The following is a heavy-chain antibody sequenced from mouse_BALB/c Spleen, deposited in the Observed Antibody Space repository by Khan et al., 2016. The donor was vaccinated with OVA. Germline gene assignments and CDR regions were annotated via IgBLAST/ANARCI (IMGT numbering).Heavy chain of an antibody. CDR2: ILPGSGRN. CDR3: ARGNYYGSSSWFGY. V-gene: IGHV1-9*01. Sequence: QMQLQQSGAELMKPGASVKISCKATGYTFSSYWIEWVKQRPGHGLEWIGEILPGSGRNNYNEKFKGKATFTADTSSNTAYMQLSSLTSEDSAVYYCARGNYYGSSSWFGYWGQGTLVTVSA. CDR1: GYTFSSYW. J-gene: IGHJ3*01. D-gene: IGHD1-1*01.